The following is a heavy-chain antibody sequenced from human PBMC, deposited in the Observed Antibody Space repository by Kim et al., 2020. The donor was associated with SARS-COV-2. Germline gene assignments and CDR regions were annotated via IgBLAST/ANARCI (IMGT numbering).Heavy chain of an antibody. CDR1: GASISSHY. CDR2: IYDSGTT. Sequence: SETLSLTCTVSGASISSHYWSWIRQPPGKGLEWIGYIYDSGTTKYNPSLKSRVTISVDTSKNQFSLKLSSVTAADTAVYSCAREVTYFGAGTSLFAYWGQGNLVTVPS. J-gene: IGHJ4*02. CDR3: AREVTYFGAGTSLFAY. D-gene: IGHD6-19*01. V-gene: IGHV4-59*11.